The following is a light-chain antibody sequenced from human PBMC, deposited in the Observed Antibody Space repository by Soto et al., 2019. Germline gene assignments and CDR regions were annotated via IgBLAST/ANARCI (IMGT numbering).Light chain of an antibody. V-gene: IGKV3-11*01. CDR3: QQYNNWPPIT. CDR2: DAS. J-gene: IGKJ5*01. CDR1: QTVGYY. Sequence: EIVLTQSPGTLSLFPGERATLSCRASQTVGYYLAWYQQKAGQAPRPLIYDASNRAPGIPARFSGSGSGTEFTLTISSLQSEDFAVYYCQQYNNWPPITFGQGTRLEIK.